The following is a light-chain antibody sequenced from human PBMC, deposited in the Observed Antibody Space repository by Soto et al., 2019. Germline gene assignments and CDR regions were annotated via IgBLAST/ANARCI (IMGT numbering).Light chain of an antibody. CDR1: SSDVGSYNL. CDR2: EVS. J-gene: IGLJ2*01. Sequence: QSVLTQPASVSGSPGQSITISCTGTSSDVGSYNLVSWYQHHPGKAPKLMIYEVSKRPSGVSNRFPGSKSGNTASLTISGLQAEDEGDYYCCSYAGSSTSVVFGGGTTLTVL. V-gene: IGLV2-23*02. CDR3: CSYAGSSTSVV.